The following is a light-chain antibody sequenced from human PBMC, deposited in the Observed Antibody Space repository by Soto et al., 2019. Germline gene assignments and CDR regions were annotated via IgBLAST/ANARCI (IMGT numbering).Light chain of an antibody. V-gene: IGKV3-20*01. CDR2: GAS. Sequence: EIVLTQSAGTLSLSPGERATLSWWASQSVSSSYLAWYQQKTGQAPRLLIYGASSRATGIPDRFSGSGYGTDFNLTISRLEPEDFAVYYCQQYDSSPKTFGQGTKVDIK. J-gene: IGKJ1*01. CDR3: QQYDSSPKT. CDR1: QSVSSSY.